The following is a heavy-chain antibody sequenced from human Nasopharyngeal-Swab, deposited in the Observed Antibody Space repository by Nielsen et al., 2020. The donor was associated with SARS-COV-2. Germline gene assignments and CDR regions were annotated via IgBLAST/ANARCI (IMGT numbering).Heavy chain of an antibody. D-gene: IGHD2-21*01. Sequence: GGSLRLSCAASGFTFSSYSMNWVRQAPGKGLEWVSSISSSSSYIYYADSVKGRFTIPRDNAKNSLYLQMNSLRAEDTAVYYCARDIPLHYYGMDVWGQGTTVTVSS. V-gene: IGHV3-21*01. CDR1: GFTFSSYS. J-gene: IGHJ6*02. CDR2: ISSSSSYI. CDR3: ARDIPLHYYGMDV.